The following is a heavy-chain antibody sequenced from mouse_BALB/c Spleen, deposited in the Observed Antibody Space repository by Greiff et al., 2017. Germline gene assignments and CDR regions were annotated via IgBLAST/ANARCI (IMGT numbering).Heavy chain of an antibody. V-gene: IGHV5-17*02. CDR1: GFTFSSFG. Sequence: EVKVVESGGGLVQPGGSRKLSCAASGFTFSSFGMHWVRQAPEKGLEWVAYISSGSSTIYYADTVKGRFTISRDNPKNTLFLQMTSLRSEDTAMYYCARDVFLDYWGQGTTLTVSS. CDR3: ARDVFLDY. J-gene: IGHJ2*01. CDR2: ISSGSSTI.